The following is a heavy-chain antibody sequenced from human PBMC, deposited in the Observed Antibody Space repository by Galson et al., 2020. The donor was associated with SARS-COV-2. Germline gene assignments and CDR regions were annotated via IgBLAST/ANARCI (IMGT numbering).Heavy chain of an antibody. V-gene: IGHV1-2*02. D-gene: IGHD3-10*01. CDR2: INPNSGGT. J-gene: IGHJ3*02. CDR3: ARGYGSGSIYDAFDS. CDR1: GYTFTGYY. Sequence: ASVKVSCKASGYTFTGYYMHWVRQAPGQGLEWMGWINPNSGGTNYAQKFQGRVTMTRDTSISTAYMELSRLRSDDTAVYYCARGYGSGSIYDAFDSWGQGTMVTVSS.